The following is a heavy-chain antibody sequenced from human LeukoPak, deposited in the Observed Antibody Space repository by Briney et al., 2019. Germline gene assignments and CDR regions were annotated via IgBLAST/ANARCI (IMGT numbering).Heavy chain of an antibody. D-gene: IGHD6-13*01. CDR3: ARSAAGSFHFDY. Sequence: GGSLRLSCAASGFTFSSFWMHWVRQAPGKGLVWVSRINTDGSSTTYADSVKGRFTISRDNSKNTLYLQMNSLRAEDTAVYYCARSAAGSFHFDYWGQGTLVTVSS. CDR1: GFTFSSFW. V-gene: IGHV3-74*01. CDR2: INTDGSST. J-gene: IGHJ4*02.